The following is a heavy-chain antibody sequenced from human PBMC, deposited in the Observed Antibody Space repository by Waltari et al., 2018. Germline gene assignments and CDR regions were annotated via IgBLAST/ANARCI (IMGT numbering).Heavy chain of an antibody. CDR2: ITGDGSGT. CDR1: GVTFGTYW. D-gene: IGHD2-21*02. CDR3: ARYVVVTAGDY. Sequence: EVQLVESGGGLVQPGGSLRLSCAASGVTFGTYWMHWVRQAPGKGLVWVGRITGDGSGTTYAASVKGRFTISRDNVKNTLFLQMNSLRDEDTAVYYCARYVVVTAGDYWGQGALV. V-gene: IGHV3-74*03. J-gene: IGHJ4*02.